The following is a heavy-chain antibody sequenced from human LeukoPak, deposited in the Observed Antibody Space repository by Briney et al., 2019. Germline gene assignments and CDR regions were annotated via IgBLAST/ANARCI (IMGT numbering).Heavy chain of an antibody. CDR1: GFTFSSYG. CDR2: ISYDGSNK. CDR3: AKEDY. Sequence: GGSLRLSCAASGFTFSSYGMHWVRQAPGKGLEWVAVISYDGSNKYYADSVKGRFTISRDKSKNTLYLQMNSLRAKDTGLYYCAKEDYWGQGTLVTVSS. V-gene: IGHV3-30*18. J-gene: IGHJ4*02.